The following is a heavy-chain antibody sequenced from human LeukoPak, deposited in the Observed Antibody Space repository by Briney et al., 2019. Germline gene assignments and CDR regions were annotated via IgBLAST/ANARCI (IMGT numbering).Heavy chain of an antibody. J-gene: IGHJ6*02. CDR3: ARPRNDILSGFHYYYCMDV. CDR1: GFTFSSYW. Sequence: GGSLRLSCAASGFTFSSYWMHWVRQAPGKGLVWVSRINSDGRRTSYADSVKGRFTISRDNAMNTLYLQMNSLRAEDTAVYYCARPRNDILSGFHYYYCMDVWGQGTTVTVSS. CDR2: INSDGRRT. D-gene: IGHD3-9*01. V-gene: IGHV3-74*01.